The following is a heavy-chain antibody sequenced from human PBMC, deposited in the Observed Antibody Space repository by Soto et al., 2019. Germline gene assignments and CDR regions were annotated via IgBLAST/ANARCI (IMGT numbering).Heavy chain of an antibody. J-gene: IGHJ5*02. Sequence: QVQLVQSGAEVKKPGASVKVSCKASGYTFTSYGISWVRQAPGPGLEWRGWISAYNGNTNYAQKLWGSVTITPNVSTSEAYMALRNLRSGDTAVYSWARGGTYDSTTGTTFFGWFDPWGQGTLVTVSS. D-gene: IGHD1-1*01. CDR3: ARGGTYDSTTGTTFFGWFDP. CDR2: ISAYNGNT. V-gene: IGHV1-18*01. CDR1: GYTFTSYG.